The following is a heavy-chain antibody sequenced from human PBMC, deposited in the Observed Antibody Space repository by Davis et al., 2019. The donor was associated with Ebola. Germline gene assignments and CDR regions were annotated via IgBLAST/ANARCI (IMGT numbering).Heavy chain of an antibody. J-gene: IGHJ6*02. CDR1: GGSISSYY. V-gene: IGHV4-59*12. CDR2: IYYSGST. CDR3: ARVAGIVATSGMDV. D-gene: IGHD5-12*01. Sequence: SETLSLTCTVSGGSISSYYWSWIRQPPGKGLEWIGYIYYSGSTNYNPSLKSRVTISVDTSKNQFSLKLSSVTAADTAVYYCARVAGIVATSGMDVWGQGTTVTVSS.